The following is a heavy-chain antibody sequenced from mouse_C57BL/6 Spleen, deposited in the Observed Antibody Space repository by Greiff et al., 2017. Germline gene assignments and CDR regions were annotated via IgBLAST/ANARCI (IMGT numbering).Heavy chain of an antibody. CDR1: GYAFTNYL. V-gene: IGHV1-54*01. Sequence: QVQLQQSGAELVRPGTSVKVSCKASGYAFTNYLIEWVKQRPGQGLEWIGVINPGSGGTNYNEKFKGKATLTADKSSSTAYMPLSSLTSEDSAVYFCARKGDYYGSSDYWGQGTTLTVSS. J-gene: IGHJ2*01. CDR2: INPGSGGT. D-gene: IGHD1-1*01. CDR3: ARKGDYYGSSDY.